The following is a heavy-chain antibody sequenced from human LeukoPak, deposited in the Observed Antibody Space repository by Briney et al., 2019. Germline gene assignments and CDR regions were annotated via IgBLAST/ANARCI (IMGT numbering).Heavy chain of an antibody. CDR2: ISSSSSYI. V-gene: IGHV3-21*01. Sequence: PGGSLRLSCAASGFTFSSYSINWVRQAPGKGLEWVSSISSSSSYIYYADSVKGRFTISRDNAKNSLYLQMNSLRAEDTAVYYCARDRAPGSGSYDAFDIWGQGTMVTVSS. J-gene: IGHJ3*02. CDR3: ARDRAPGSGSYDAFDI. D-gene: IGHD3-10*01. CDR1: GFTFSSYS.